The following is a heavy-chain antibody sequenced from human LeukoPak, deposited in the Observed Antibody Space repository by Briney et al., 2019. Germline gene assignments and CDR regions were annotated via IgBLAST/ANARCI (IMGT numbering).Heavy chain of an antibody. J-gene: IGHJ4*02. CDR3: ATKGDSGWFFDY. V-gene: IGHV3-48*01. Sequence: GGSLRLSCAASGFTFSSYSMNWVRQAPGKGLEWVSYISSSISTKYYADSVEGRFTISRDNSKNTLNLQMNSLRGEDTAVYYCATKGDSGWFFDYWGQGTLVTVSS. D-gene: IGHD6-19*01. CDR1: GFTFSSYS. CDR2: ISSSISTK.